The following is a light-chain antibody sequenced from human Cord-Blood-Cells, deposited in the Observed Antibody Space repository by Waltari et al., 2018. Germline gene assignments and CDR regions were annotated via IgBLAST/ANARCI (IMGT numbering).Light chain of an antibody. V-gene: IGKV3-20*01. CDR1: QSVSSSY. CDR2: VAS. J-gene: IGKJ1*01. Sequence: IVLTQSPGTLSLSPGERATLSCRASQSVSSSYLAWYQQKPGQAPRLLIYVASSKATGIPDRFSGSASGTCFTLTISRLEPEDFAVYYCQQYGSSRTFGQGTKVEIK. CDR3: QQYGSSRT.